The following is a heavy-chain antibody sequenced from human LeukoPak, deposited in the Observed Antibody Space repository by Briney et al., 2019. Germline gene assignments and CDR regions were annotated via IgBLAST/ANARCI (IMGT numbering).Heavy chain of an antibody. J-gene: IGHJ4*02. CDR1: GGTFSSYA. D-gene: IGHD6-19*01. CDR3: ARLGSSLPSGWFGYSDY. Sequence: SVKVSCKASGGTFSSYAISWVRQAPGRGLEWMGRIIPILGIANYAQKFQGRVTITADKSTSTGYMELSSLRSEDTAVYYCARLGSSLPSGWFGYSDYWGQGTLVTVSS. CDR2: IIPILGIA. V-gene: IGHV1-69*10.